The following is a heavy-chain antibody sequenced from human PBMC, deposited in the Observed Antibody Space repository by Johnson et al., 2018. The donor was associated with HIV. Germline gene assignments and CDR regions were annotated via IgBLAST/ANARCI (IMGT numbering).Heavy chain of an antibody. V-gene: IGHV3-30-3*01. CDR2: ISYDGSNK. Sequence: QVQLVESGGGVVQPGRSLRLSCAASGFTFSSYAMHWVRQAPGKGLEWVAVISYDGSNKYYADSVKGRFTISSYNSKNTLYLQMNSLRAEDPALYSCARDAILSPGAFDIWGQGTMVTVSS. CDR3: ARDAILSPGAFDI. J-gene: IGHJ3*02. D-gene: IGHD2-21*01. CDR1: GFTFSSYA.